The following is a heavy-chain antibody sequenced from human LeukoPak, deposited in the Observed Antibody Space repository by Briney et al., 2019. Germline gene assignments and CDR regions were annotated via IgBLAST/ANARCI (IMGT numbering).Heavy chain of an antibody. CDR1: GGSINSYY. J-gene: IGHJ6*02. Sequence: PSETLSLTCTVSGGSINSYYWSRIRQPPGNGLEWMGNVYYSGSTKYNPSLKSRVTISVDTSKYQFSLKLSSVTAADTAMYYCARDRIAGGMDVWGQGTTVTV. V-gene: IGHV4-59*01. D-gene: IGHD6-13*01. CDR3: ARDRIAGGMDV. CDR2: VYYSGST.